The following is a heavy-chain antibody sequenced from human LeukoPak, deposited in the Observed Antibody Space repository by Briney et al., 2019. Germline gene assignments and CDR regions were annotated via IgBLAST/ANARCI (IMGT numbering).Heavy chain of an antibody. V-gene: IGHV4-39*01. CDR1: GGSISSSSYY. CDR3: ARPLRGPAGIFDF. CDR2: IYYSGST. Sequence: SETLSLTCTVSGGSISSSSYYWGWIRQPPGKGLEWIGSIYYSGSTYYNPSLKSRVTISVDTSKNQFSLKLTSATAADTAVYYCARPLRGPAGIFDFWGQGTLVTVSS. J-gene: IGHJ4*02. D-gene: IGHD3-10*01.